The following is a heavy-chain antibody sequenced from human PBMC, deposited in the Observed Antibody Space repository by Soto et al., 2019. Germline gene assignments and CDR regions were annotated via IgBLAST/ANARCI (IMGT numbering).Heavy chain of an antibody. D-gene: IGHD1-26*01. CDR3: VAEVGPRTFDN. V-gene: IGHV3-30-3*01. CDR2: ISYDGSYQ. Sequence: QVQLVESGGGVVQPGRSLRLSCAASGFTFREHAMHWVRQAPGKGLEWVALISYDGSYQNYPESVRGRFTISSDDSRSTLFLQMNSLRDEDTAVYYCVAEVGPRTFDNWGQGTLVTVSS. CDR1: GFTFREHA. J-gene: IGHJ4*02.